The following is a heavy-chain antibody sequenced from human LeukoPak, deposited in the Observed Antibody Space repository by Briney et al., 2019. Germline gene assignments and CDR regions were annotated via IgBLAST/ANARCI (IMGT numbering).Heavy chain of an antibody. Sequence: SGTLSLTCTVSGGSISSYYWSWIRQPPGKGLEWIGYIYYSGSTNYNPSLKSRVTISVDTSKNQFSLKLSSVTAADTAVYYCAREADSSPVVGDFDYWGQGTLVTVSS. D-gene: IGHD6-13*01. CDR2: IYYSGST. CDR3: AREADSSPVVGDFDY. CDR1: GGSISSYY. V-gene: IGHV4-59*01. J-gene: IGHJ4*02.